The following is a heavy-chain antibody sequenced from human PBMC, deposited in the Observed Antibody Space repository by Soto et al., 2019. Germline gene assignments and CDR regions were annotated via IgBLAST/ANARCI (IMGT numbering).Heavy chain of an antibody. Sequence: PGESLKISCKGSGYSFKSYWIGWVRQMPGEGPEWMGIIYPGDSDTRYSPSFQGQVTISADKSISTAYLQWSSLKASDTAMYYCARLRLTSDWANAYFDYWGQGTLVTVSS. CDR2: IYPGDSDT. V-gene: IGHV5-51*01. J-gene: IGHJ4*02. CDR3: ARLRLTSDWANAYFDY. D-gene: IGHD6-19*01. CDR1: GYSFKSYW.